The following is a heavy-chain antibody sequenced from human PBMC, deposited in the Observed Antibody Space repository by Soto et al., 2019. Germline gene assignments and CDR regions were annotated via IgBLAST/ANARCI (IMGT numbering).Heavy chain of an antibody. D-gene: IGHD5-12*01. Sequence: GASVKVSFKASGYTFTSYDINWVRQATGQGLEWMGWMNPNSGNTGYAQKFQGRVTMTRNTSISTAYMELRSLRSDDTAVYYCARGDIVATIDAFDIWGQGTMDTFSS. V-gene: IGHV1-8*01. CDR2: MNPNSGNT. CDR1: GYTFTSYD. CDR3: ARGDIVATIDAFDI. J-gene: IGHJ3*02.